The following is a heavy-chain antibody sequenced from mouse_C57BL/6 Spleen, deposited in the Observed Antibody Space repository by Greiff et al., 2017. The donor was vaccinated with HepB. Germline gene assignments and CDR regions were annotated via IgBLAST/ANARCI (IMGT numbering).Heavy chain of an antibody. CDR3: ARYYDGFAY. CDR2: IYPRSGNT. Sequence: VKLVESGAELARPGASVKLSCKASGYTFTSYGISWVKQRTGQGLEWIGEIYPRSGNTYYNEKFKGKATLTADKSSSTAYMELRSLTSEDSAVYFCARYYDGFAYWGQGTLVTVSA. J-gene: IGHJ3*01. V-gene: IGHV1-81*01. D-gene: IGHD2-3*01. CDR1: GYTFTSYG.